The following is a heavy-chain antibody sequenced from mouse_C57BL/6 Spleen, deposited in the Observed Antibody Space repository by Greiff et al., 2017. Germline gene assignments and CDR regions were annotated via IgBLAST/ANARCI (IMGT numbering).Heavy chain of an antibody. V-gene: IGHV1-55*01. J-gene: IGHJ3*01. Sequence: VQLQQPGAELVKPGASVKMSCKASGYTFTSYWITWVKQRPGQGLEWIGDIYPGSGSTNYNEKFKSKATLTVDTSSSTAYLQLSSLTSEDSAVYYCARPLYSNYGVAYWGQGTLVTVSA. D-gene: IGHD2-5*01. CDR2: IYPGSGST. CDR1: GYTFTSYW. CDR3: ARPLYSNYGVAY.